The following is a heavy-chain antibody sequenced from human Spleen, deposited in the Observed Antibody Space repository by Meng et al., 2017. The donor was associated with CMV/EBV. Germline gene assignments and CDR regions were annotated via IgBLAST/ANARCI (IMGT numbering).Heavy chain of an antibody. CDR3: TLGFSSGWPGTFDH. V-gene: IGHV3-74*01. CDR1: GFTFSSYW. J-gene: IGHJ4*02. D-gene: IGHD6-19*01. Sequence: ASGFTFSSYWMHWVRQAPGKGLVWVSRINSDGSSTRYADSVKGRFTISRDNAKNTLYLQMNSLRAEDTAVYHCTLGFSSGWPGTFDHWGQGTLVTVSS. CDR2: INSDGSST.